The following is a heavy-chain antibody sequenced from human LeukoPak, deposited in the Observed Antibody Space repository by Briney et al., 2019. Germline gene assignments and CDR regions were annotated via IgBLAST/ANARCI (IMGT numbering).Heavy chain of an antibody. Sequence: GXXLRLSCAASGFTFSSYWMHWVRQAPGKGLVWVSRINSDGRSTIYADSVKGRFTIYRDNDKNTVYLQMDSLRAEDTAVYYCARGPWELYTAAEYFQHWGQGTLVTVSS. CDR3: ARGPWELYTAAEYFQH. J-gene: IGHJ1*01. V-gene: IGHV3-74*01. D-gene: IGHD1-26*01. CDR2: INSDGRST. CDR1: GFTFSSYW.